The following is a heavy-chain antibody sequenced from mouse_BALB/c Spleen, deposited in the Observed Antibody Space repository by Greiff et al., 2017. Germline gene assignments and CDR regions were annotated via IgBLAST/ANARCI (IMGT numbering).Heavy chain of an antibody. CDR1: GFTFSSFG. D-gene: IGHD1-1*01. CDR3: ERGIFHCYGSSPYAMDY. CDR2: ISSGSSTI. J-gene: IGHJ4*01. Sequence: EVHLVEYGGGLVQPGGSRKLSCAASGFTFSSFGMHWVRQAPEKGLEWVAYISSGSSTIYYADTVKGRFTISRDNPKNTLFLQMTSLRSEDTAMYYCERGIFHCYGSSPYAMDYWGQGTSVTVSS. V-gene: IGHV5-17*02.